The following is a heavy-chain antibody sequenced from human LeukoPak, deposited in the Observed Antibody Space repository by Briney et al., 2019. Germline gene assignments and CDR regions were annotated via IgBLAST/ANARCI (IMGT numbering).Heavy chain of an antibody. V-gene: IGHV3-74*03. CDR1: GFTFSSYW. J-gene: IGHJ1*01. CDR2: IDGDGSST. CDR3: ARDPGGQWLVLEYFQD. Sequence: GGSLRLSCAASGFTFSSYWMHWVRQAPGEGPVWVSRIDGDGSSTKCADSVKGRFTISRDNAKNTLYLQMNSLRVDDTAVYYCARDPGGQWLVLEYFQDWGQGTLVSVSS. D-gene: IGHD6-19*01.